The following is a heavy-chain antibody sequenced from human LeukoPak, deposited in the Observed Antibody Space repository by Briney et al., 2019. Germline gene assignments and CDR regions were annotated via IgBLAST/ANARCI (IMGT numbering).Heavy chain of an antibody. CDR1: GFTFISFG. Sequence: GGSLRLSCAASGFTFISFGMHWVRQAPGKGLEWVALISYDGSNKYYADSVKGRFTISRDISKNTLYLQMNSLRAEDAAVYYCAKDWDPGYYDSSGSYPDYWGQGALVTVSS. J-gene: IGHJ4*02. CDR2: ISYDGSNK. D-gene: IGHD3-22*01. V-gene: IGHV3-30*18. CDR3: AKDWDPGYYDSSGSYPDY.